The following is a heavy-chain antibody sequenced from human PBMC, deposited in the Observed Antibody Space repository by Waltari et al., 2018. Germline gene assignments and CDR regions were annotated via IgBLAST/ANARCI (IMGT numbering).Heavy chain of an antibody. D-gene: IGHD3-22*01. CDR3: ARYYDSSGSTPGGMDV. V-gene: IGHV3-53*01. CDR1: GFTVSSNH. CDR2: SRRGGST. Sequence: EVQLVESGGGLIQPGGSLRLSCAASGFTVSSNHMSWVRQAPGKGLEWVAFSRRGGSTQYADSVKGRFTISSDNSKNTMYLQMNSLRAEDTAVYYCARYYDSSGSTPGGMDVWGQGTTVTVSS. J-gene: IGHJ6*02.